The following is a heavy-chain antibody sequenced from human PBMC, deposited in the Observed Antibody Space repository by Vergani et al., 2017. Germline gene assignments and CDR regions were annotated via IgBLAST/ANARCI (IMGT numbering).Heavy chain of an antibody. CDR2: INPSGGHT. Sequence: QVQVVQSGAEVKKSGASVKVSCKTSGYTFSNYYMHWVRQAPGQGLEWMGIINPSGGHTNYAQKFQGRVTMTRDTSTSTVYMELSSLRSEDTAVYYCARGVDGYNPFDYWGQGTLVTVSS. J-gene: IGHJ4*02. V-gene: IGHV1-46*01. D-gene: IGHD5-24*01. CDR3: ARGVDGYNPFDY. CDR1: GYTFSNYY.